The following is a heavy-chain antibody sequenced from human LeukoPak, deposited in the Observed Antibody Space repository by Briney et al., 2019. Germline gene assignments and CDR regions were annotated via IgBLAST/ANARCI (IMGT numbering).Heavy chain of an antibody. CDR2: INPNSGGT. Sequence: GTSVKVSCKASGYTFTGYYMHWVRQAPGQGLEWMGWINPNSGGTNYAQKLQGRVTMTTDTSTSTAYMELRSLRSDDTAVYYCARVEMATITADYWGQGTLATVSS. V-gene: IGHV1-2*02. CDR3: ARVEMATITADY. CDR1: GYTFTGYY. J-gene: IGHJ4*02. D-gene: IGHD5-24*01.